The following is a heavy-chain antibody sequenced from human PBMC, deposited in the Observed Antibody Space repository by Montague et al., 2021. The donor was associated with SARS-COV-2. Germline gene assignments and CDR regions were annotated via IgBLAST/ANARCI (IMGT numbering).Heavy chain of an antibody. CDR1: GFSLSNSGVG. D-gene: IGHD3/OR15-3a*01. Sequence: PALVKPTQTLTLTCTFSGFSLSNSGVGVGWIRQPPGKALEWLALVYWDGDERYSPSLKSRLSITTDTSKNQVVLAMTNVDSVDTATYFCEHRQYDFLTGQGGADYWGQGVLVTVSS. CDR2: VYWDGDE. V-gene: IGHV2-5*02. CDR3: EHRQYDFLTGQGGADY. J-gene: IGHJ4*02.